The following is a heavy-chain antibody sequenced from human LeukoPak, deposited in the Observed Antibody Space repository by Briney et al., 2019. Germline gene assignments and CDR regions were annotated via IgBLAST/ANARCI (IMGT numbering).Heavy chain of an antibody. D-gene: IGHD6-6*01. J-gene: IGHJ4*02. V-gene: IGHV1-46*01. CDR3: ARSTYSSSSRVYFDY. Sequence: ASVKVSCKASGYTFTSYYMHCVRQAPGQGLECRGIINPSGGMTSYAQKFQGRATMTRDMSTSTVYMELSSLRSEDTAVYYCARSTYSSSSRVYFDYWGQGTLVTVSS. CDR1: GYTFTSYY. CDR2: INPSGGMT.